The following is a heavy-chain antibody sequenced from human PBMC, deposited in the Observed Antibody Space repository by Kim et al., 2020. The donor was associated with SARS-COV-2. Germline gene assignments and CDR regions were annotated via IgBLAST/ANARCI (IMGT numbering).Heavy chain of an antibody. CDR3: TRQSLAPEGSSCLFGY. V-gene: IGHV3-49*03. Sequence: GGSLRLSCTASGFTFGDYAMSWFRQAPGKGLEWVGFIRSKAYGGTTEYAASVKGRFTISRDDSKSIAYLQMNSLKTEDTAVYYCTRQSLAPEGSSCLFGYWGQGTLVTVSS. CDR1: GFTFGDYA. D-gene: IGHD6-13*01. J-gene: IGHJ4*02. CDR2: IRSKAYGGTT.